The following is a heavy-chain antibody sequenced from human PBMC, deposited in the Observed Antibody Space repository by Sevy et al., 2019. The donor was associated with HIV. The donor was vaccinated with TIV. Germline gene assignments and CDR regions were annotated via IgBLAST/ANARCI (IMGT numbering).Heavy chain of an antibody. CDR2: LSFGCGEI. J-gene: IGHJ4*02. CDR3: AREGCTKPHDY. Sequence: GGALRLSCAASGFTFSKYSMSWVRQPPGKGLEWVSTLSFGCGEINYADSVKGRITISMDNSKSSVYLQMNNLSPEDTAVYYCAREGCTKPHDYWGQGTLVTVSS. V-gene: IGHV3-23*01. CDR1: GFTFSKYS. D-gene: IGHD2-8*01.